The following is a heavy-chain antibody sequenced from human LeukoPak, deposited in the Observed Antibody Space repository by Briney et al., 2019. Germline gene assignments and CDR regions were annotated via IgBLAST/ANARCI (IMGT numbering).Heavy chain of an antibody. J-gene: IGHJ4*02. CDR3: ARQRGGYVSGNYYFDY. D-gene: IGHD3-10*01. Sequence: PGGSLRLSCAASGLPFRHNWMDRVRQAPGKGLEWVSYISSSSSTIYYADSVKGRFTISRDNAKNSLYLQMNSLRDEDTAVYSYARQRGGYVSGNYYFDYWGQGTLVTVSS. V-gene: IGHV3-48*02. CDR2: ISSSSSTI. CDR1: GLPFRHNW.